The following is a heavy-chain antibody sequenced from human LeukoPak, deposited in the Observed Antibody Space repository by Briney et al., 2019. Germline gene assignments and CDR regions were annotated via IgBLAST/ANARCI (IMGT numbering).Heavy chain of an antibody. J-gene: IGHJ4*02. V-gene: IGHV4-39*01. CDR1: GGSISSSSYY. Sequence: SETLSLTCTVSGGSISSSSYYWGWIRPPPGKGLVGVGSIYYSGSTYYNQSLKSRVTISVDTSNNQFSMKLSSVTAADTAVYYCARREGHDYYFDYWGQGTLVTVSS. CDR3: ARREGHDYYFDY. D-gene: IGHD1-26*01. CDR2: IYYSGST.